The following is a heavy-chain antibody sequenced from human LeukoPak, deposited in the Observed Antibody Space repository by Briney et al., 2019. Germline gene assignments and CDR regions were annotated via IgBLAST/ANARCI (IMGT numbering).Heavy chain of an antibody. CDR2: INHSGST. D-gene: IGHD3-22*01. J-gene: IGHJ4*02. CDR3: ARENPSGYYNRPIDY. V-gene: IGHV4-34*01. Sequence: SETLSLTCAVYGGSFSGYSWSWIRQPPGKGLEWIVEINHSGSTKNNPSLKSRVAISVDTSKNQFSMKLTSVTAADTAVYYCARENPSGYYNRPIDYWGQGTLVTVSS. CDR1: GGSFSGYS.